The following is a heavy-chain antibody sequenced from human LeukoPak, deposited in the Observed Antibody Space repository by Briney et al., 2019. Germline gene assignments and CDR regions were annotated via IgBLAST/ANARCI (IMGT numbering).Heavy chain of an antibody. Sequence: SQTLSLTRAVSGGSISSGGYSWSWIRQPPGKGLEWIGYIYHSGSTYYNPSLKSRVTISVDRSTNQFSLKLSSVTAADTAVYYCLRRSSDGSGRNWFDPWGQGTLVTVSS. J-gene: IGHJ5*02. CDR3: LRRSSDGSGRNWFDP. D-gene: IGHD3-10*01. CDR1: GGSISSGGYS. V-gene: IGHV4-30-2*01. CDR2: IYHSGST.